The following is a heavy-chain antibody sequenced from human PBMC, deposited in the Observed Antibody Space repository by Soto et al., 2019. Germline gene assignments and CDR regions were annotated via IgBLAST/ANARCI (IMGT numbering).Heavy chain of an antibody. V-gene: IGHV3-9*01. CDR1: GFTFDDFA. D-gene: IGHD5-18*01. J-gene: IGHJ6*02. CDR3: AKANTAMVTDYYYAMDV. CDR2: ISWNSGSI. Sequence: EVQLVESGGGLVQPGRSLRLSCAASGFTFDDFAMHWVRQAPGKGLEWVSGISWNSGSIGYAESVKGRFTISRDNAKNSLSLQLNSLRPEDTALYYCAKANTAMVTDYYYAMDVWGQGTTVIVSS.